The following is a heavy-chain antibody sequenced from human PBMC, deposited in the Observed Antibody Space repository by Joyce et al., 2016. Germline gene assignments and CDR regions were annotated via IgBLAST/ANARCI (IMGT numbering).Heavy chain of an antibody. CDR1: GSTFSSSS. CDR3: ARGGISYYYAMDV. J-gene: IGHJ6*02. D-gene: IGHD3-16*01. CDR2: ISGTSYYI. V-gene: IGHV3-21*01. Sequence: QLVESGGGVVKPGGSLRLSCEASGSTFSSSSMSWFRQAPGKGLEWVAAISGTSYYIFHAETVRGRFTVSRDNAKKTLYLQMNSLIAEDSAVFYCARGGISYYYAMDVWGQGTTVTVSS.